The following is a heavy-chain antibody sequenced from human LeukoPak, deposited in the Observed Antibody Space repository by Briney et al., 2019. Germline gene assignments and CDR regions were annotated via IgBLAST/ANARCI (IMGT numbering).Heavy chain of an antibody. Sequence: SETLSLTCTVSGGSISSYYWSWVRQPPGKGLEWIGYIYYSGSTNYNPSLKSRVTVLVDTSKNQFSLKLRSVTAADTAVYYCARALSGSYPRVFDSWGQGTLVTVSS. CDR1: GGSISSYY. CDR3: ARALSGSYPRVFDS. D-gene: IGHD1-26*01. CDR2: IYYSGST. J-gene: IGHJ4*02. V-gene: IGHV4-59*01.